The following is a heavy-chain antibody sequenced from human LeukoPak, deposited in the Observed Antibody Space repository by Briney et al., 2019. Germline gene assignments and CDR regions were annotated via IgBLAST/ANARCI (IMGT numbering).Heavy chain of an antibody. J-gene: IGHJ5*02. CDR2: VNSNTGGT. CDR1: RYTFTHHY. Sequence: ASVTVSCMASRYTFTHHYVHWMRQAPRQAREWMGLVNSNTGGTYVAQKFQGRVTMTRDTSIITAYMEFSRLTSDDTTVYYCARGWQINSSGGFVDPWGQGTLVTVSS. V-gene: IGHV1-2*02. CDR3: ARGWQINSSGGFVDP. D-gene: IGHD6-6*01.